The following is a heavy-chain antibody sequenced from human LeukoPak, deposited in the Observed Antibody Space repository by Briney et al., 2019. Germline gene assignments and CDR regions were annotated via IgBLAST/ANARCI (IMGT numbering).Heavy chain of an antibody. CDR2: INPNSGGT. V-gene: IGHV1-2*02. D-gene: IGHD3-10*01. Sequence: ASVKVSCKASGYTFTGYYMHWVRQAPGQGLEWMGWINPNSGGTNYAQKFQGRVTMTRDTSISTAYMELSRLRSDDTAVYYCARGPAALYYYGLGSYSDWGQGTLVTVSS. J-gene: IGHJ4*02. CDR1: GYTFTGYY. CDR3: ARGPAALYYYGLGSYSD.